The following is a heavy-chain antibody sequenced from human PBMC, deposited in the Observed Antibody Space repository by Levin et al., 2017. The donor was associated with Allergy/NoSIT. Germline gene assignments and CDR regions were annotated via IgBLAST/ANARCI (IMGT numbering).Heavy chain of an antibody. J-gene: IGHJ4*02. V-gene: IGHV3-30*18. D-gene: IGHD3-9*01. Sequence: GESLKISCAASGFTFSSYGMHWVRQAPGKGLEWVAVISYDGSNKYYADSVKGRFTISRDNSKNTLYLQMNSLRAEDTAVYYCAKAFSVRRYFEKNWGFDYWGQGTLVTVSS. CDR1: GFTFSSYG. CDR3: AKAFSVRRYFEKNWGFDY. CDR2: ISYDGSNK.